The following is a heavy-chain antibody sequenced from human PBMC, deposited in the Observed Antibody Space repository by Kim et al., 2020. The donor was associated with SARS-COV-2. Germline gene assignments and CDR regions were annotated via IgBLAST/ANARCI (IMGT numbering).Heavy chain of an antibody. J-gene: IGHJ4*01. CDR1: GYSISSGYY. V-gene: IGHV4-38-2*02. Sequence: SETLSLTCTVSGYSISSGYYWGSIRQPPGKGLEWIGSIYHSGSTYYNPSLKSRVTISVDTSKNQFSLKLSSVTAADTAVYYCARDNPSRFYDSSGYGYWG. CDR2: IYHSGST. D-gene: IGHD3-22*01. CDR3: ARDNPSRFYDSSGYGY.